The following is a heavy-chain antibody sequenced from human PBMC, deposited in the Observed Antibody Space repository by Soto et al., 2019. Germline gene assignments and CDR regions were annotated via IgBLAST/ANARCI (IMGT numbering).Heavy chain of an antibody. CDR1: GYTFTSYA. CDR2: INAGNGNT. V-gene: IGHV1-3*01. D-gene: IGHD3-3*01. CDR3: ARDGAAGGTIFGVVIRRYFDY. J-gene: IGHJ4*02. Sequence: ASVKVSCKASGYTFTSYAMHWVRQAPGQRLEWMGWINAGNGNTKYSQKFQGRVTITRDTSASTAYMELSSLRSEDTAVYYCARDGAAGGTIFGVVIRRYFDYWGQGTLVTVSS.